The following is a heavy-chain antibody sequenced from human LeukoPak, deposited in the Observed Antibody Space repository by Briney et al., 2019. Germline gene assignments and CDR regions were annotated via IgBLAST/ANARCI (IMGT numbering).Heavy chain of an antibody. D-gene: IGHD3-22*01. V-gene: IGHV3-30*18. CDR2: ISYDGSNK. J-gene: IGHJ4*02. CDR3: AKTPSSNGYYYQFDY. Sequence: GGSLRLSCAASGFTFSNYGMHWVRQAPGKGLEWVAVISYDGSNKYYGDSVKGRFTISRDNSKNTLYLQMNSLRPEDTAVYYCAKTPSSNGYYYQFDYWGQGTLVTVSS. CDR1: GFTFSNYG.